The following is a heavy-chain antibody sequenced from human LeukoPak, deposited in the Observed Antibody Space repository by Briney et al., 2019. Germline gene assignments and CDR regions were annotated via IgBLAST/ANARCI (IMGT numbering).Heavy chain of an antibody. CDR2: INHSGST. Sequence: SETLSLTCAVYGGSFSGYYWSWIRQPPGKGLEWIGEINHSGSTNYNPSLKSRVTISVDTSKDQFSLKLSSVTAADTAVYYCARGVSFDYWGQGTLVTVSS. J-gene: IGHJ4*02. CDR3: ARGVSFDY. V-gene: IGHV4-34*01. CDR1: GGSFSGYY.